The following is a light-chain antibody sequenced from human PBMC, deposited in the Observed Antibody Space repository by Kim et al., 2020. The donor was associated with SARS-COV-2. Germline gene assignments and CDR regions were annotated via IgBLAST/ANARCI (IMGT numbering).Light chain of an antibody. CDR3: QSYDSSNHVV. CDR1: SGSIASNY. V-gene: IGLV6-57*03. Sequence: KPVTISGTRSSGSIASNYVQWYQQRPGSAPTTVIYEDNQRPSGVPDRFSGSIDSSSNSASLTISGLKTEDEADYYCQSYDSSNHVVFGGGTQLTVL. CDR2: EDN. J-gene: IGLJ2*01.